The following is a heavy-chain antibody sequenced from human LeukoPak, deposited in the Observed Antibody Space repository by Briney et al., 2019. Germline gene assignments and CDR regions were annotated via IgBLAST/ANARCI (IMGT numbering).Heavy chain of an antibody. CDR2: IYYSGST. CDR3: ARHVVEMASVDY. CDR1: GGSISSGGYY. D-gene: IGHD5-24*01. Sequence: SETLSLTCTVSGGSISSGGYYWSWIRQHPGKGLEWIGYIYYSGSTYYNPSLKSRVTISVDTSKNQFSLKLSSVTAADTAVYYCARHVVEMASVDYWGQGTLVTVSS. V-gene: IGHV4-31*03. J-gene: IGHJ4*02.